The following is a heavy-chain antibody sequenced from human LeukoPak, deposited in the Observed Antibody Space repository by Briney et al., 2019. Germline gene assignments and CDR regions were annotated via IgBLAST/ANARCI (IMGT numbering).Heavy chain of an antibody. J-gene: IGHJ4*02. Sequence: ASVKVSCKVSGGTPSNTAFSWVRQAPGQGLEWMGGISPFFDTRNYSQNSRGRGTITTDKSPSTTYMELRSLIFDDTAVYFCAREEIEATGLKLYYSDSWGQGTLITVSS. CDR1: GGTPSNTA. CDR2: ISPFFDTR. CDR3: AREEIEATGLKLYYSDS. V-gene: IGHV1-69*05. D-gene: IGHD2-2*02.